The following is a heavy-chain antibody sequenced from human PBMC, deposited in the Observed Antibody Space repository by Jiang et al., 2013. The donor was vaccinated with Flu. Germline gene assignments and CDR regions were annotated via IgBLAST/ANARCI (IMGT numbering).Heavy chain of an antibody. J-gene: IGHJ4*02. V-gene: IGHV3-48*01. CDR2: ISSSSSTI. D-gene: IGHD2-15*01. CDR3: AKGAYCSGGSCYSGYFDY. CDR1: GFTFSSYS. Sequence: CAASGFTFSSYSMNWVRQAPGKGLEWVSYISSSSSTIYYADSVKGRFTISRDNSKNTLYLQMNSLRAEDTAVYYCAKGAYCSGGSCYSGYFDYWGQGTLVTVSS.